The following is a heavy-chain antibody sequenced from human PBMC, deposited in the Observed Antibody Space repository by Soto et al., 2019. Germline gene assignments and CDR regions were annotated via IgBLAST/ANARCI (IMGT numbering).Heavy chain of an antibody. CDR3: VSIRRYSGWFDP. V-gene: IGHV4-61*01. Sequence: QVQLQESGPGLVKASETLSLTCTVSGGSVSSNSEYWTWLRQPPGKGLEWIGYFFSSGSTNYNPALKRRTTISVDTSKSKSSLRLSAVTDADTAAYYCVSIRRYSGWFDPWGPGIPVTVSS. CDR1: GGSVSSNSEY. D-gene: IGHD5-18*01. J-gene: IGHJ5*02. CDR2: FFSSGST.